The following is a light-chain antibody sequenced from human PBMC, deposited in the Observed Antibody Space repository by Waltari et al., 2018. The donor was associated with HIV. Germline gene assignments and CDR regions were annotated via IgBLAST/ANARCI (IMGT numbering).Light chain of an antibody. V-gene: IGLV2-23*02. CDR3: CSYAGSSTYV. J-gene: IGLJ1*01. Sequence: QSALTQPASVSGSPGQSLTISCTGTSSDVGGYTYVSWYQQHPGKAPKLRIYDVSKRPSGGSNRFSGSKSGNTASLTISGLQAEDEADYYCCSYAGSSTYVFGTGTKVTVL. CDR2: DVS. CDR1: SSDVGGYTY.